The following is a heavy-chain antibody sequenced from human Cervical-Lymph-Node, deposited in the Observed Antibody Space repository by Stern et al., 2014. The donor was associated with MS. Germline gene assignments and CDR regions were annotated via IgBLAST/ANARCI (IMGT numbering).Heavy chain of an antibody. V-gene: IGHV3-11*01. CDR1: GFSFSDHY. J-gene: IGHJ4*02. CDR2: ISGTGGST. CDR3: ARGSGAFDN. Sequence: VQLVESGGGLVKPGGSLRLSCVASGFSFSDHYMSWIRQTPGKGLERISYISGTGGSTHYADSVKGRFTISRDNANNSVHLQMTSLRVEDTAIYYCARGSGAFDNWGLGILVTVSS.